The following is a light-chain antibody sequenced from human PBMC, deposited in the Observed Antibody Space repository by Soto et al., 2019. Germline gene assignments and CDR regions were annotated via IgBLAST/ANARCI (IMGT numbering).Light chain of an antibody. CDR3: QQDGCSPVT. V-gene: IGKV3-20*01. Sequence: ILLTQSPGTLSLSPGERATLSCRASQSVSSSYLAWSQQKHGQAPRLLTYGAPSRATGIPDRFSGSGSGTDFTLTSSSLEPEAFAVYYCQQDGCSPVTFGQVTKVE. CDR1: QSVSSSY. J-gene: IGKJ1*01. CDR2: GAP.